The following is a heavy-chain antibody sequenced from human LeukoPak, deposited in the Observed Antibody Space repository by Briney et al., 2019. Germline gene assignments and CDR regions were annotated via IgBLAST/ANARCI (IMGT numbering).Heavy chain of an antibody. D-gene: IGHD3-9*01. CDR3: ARDRPDILTGYYTDAFDI. J-gene: IGHJ3*02. Sequence: GGSLRLSCAASGFTFSSYSMNWVRQAPGKGLEWVSYISSSSSTIYYADSVKGRFTISRDNAKNSLYLQMNSLRDEDTAVYYCARDRPDILTGYYTDAFDIWGQGTMVTVSS. CDR1: GFTFSSYS. V-gene: IGHV3-48*02. CDR2: ISSSSSTI.